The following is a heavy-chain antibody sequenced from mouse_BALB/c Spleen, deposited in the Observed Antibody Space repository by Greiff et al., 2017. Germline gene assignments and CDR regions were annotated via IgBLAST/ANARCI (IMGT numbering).Heavy chain of an antibody. CDR3: AREPGDLLRLLPMDY. Sequence: EVQLQQSGPDLVKPSQSLSLTCTVTGYSITSGYSWHWIRQFPGNKLEWMGYIHYSGSTNYNPSLQSRISITRDTSKNQFFLQLNSVTTEDTATYYCAREPGDLLRLLPMDYWGQGTSVTVSS. CDR2: IHYSGST. J-gene: IGHJ4*01. V-gene: IGHV3-1*02. D-gene: IGHD1-2*01. CDR1: GYSITSGYS.